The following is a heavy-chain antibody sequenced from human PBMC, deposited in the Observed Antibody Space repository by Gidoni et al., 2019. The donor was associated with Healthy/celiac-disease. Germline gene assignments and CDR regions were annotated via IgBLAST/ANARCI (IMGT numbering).Heavy chain of an antibody. CDR3: ASGRGMVYYGMDV. CDR2: ISGSGGST. Sequence: EVQLLESGGGLVQPGGSLRLSCAASGCTFSSYAMSWVRQAPGKGLEWVSAISGSGGSTYYADSVKGRFTISRDNSKNTLYLQMNSLRAEDTAVYYCASGRGMVYYGMDVWGQGTTVTVSS. J-gene: IGHJ6*02. V-gene: IGHV3-23*01. D-gene: IGHD2-8*01. CDR1: GCTFSSYA.